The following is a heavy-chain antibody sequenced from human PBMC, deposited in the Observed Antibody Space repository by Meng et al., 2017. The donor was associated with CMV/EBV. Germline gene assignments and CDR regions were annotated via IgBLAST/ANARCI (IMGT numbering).Heavy chain of an antibody. CDR1: GFTFTDYY. D-gene: IGHD6-6*01. Sequence: GESLKISCAASGFTFTDYYMTWIRQAPGKGLEWISYIDSSGNTMYYADSVKGRFTISRDNAKNSLYLQMNSLRAEDTAVYYCARDRGEYSSSDGYYYYGMDVWGQGTTVTVSS. V-gene: IGHV3-11*04. CDR2: IDSSGNTM. J-gene: IGHJ6*02. CDR3: ARDRGEYSSSDGYYYYGMDV.